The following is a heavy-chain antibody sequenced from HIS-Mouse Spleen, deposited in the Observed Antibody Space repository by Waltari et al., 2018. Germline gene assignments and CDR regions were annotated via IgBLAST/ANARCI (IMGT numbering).Heavy chain of an antibody. V-gene: IGHV4-39*07. CDR2: IYYSGST. CDR3: ARLTTVVTSGAFDI. Sequence: QLQLQESGPGLVKPSETLSLPCTVSGGSISSSSYYWGWIRQPPGKGLEWIGSIYYSGSTYYNPSLKSRVTISVDTSKNQFSLKLSSVTAADTAVYYCARLTTVVTSGAFDIWGQGTMVTVSS. D-gene: IGHD4-17*01. J-gene: IGHJ3*02. CDR1: GGSISSSSYY.